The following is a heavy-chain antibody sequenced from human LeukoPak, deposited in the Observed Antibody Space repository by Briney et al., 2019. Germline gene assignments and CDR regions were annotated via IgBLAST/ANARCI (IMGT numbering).Heavy chain of an antibody. CDR1: GGTFSSYA. CDR3: ARQEAASTGTTD. D-gene: IGHD1-7*01. V-gene: IGHV1-69*04. Sequence: SVKVSCKASGGTFSSYAISWVRQAPGQGLEWMGRIIPILGIANYAQKFQGRVTITADKSTSTAYMELSSLRSKDTAVYYCARQEAASTGTTDWGQGTLVTVSS. CDR2: IIPILGIA. J-gene: IGHJ4*02.